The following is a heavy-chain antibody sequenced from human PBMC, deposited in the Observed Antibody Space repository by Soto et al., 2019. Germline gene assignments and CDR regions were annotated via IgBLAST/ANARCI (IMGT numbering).Heavy chain of an antibody. CDR1: GFTFTSYA. D-gene: IGHD3-22*01. CDR3: ARGSSGTIIVPGGDP. Sequence: GGSLRLSCAASGFTFTSYAMHWVRQAPGKGLEWVSGISGNGGTTYHAESVKGRFTISRDNSKNTLFLQMNSLRAEDTAVYYCARGSSGTIIVPGGDPWGQGTLVTVSS. CDR2: ISGNGGTT. J-gene: IGHJ5*02. V-gene: IGHV3-23*01.